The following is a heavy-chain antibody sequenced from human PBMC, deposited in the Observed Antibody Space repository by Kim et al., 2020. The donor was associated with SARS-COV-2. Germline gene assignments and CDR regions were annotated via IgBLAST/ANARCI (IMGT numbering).Heavy chain of an antibody. V-gene: IGHV3-7*05. J-gene: IGHJ4*02. CDR3: ARAIHYDSSGYLYYFDY. D-gene: IGHD3-22*01. CDR2: IKQDGSEK. Sequence: GGSLRLSCAASGFTFSSYWMSWVRQAPGKGLEWVANIKQDGSEKYYVDSVKGRFTISRDNAKNSLYLQMNSLRAEDTAVYYCARAIHYDSSGYLYYFDYWGQGTLVTVSS. CDR1: GFTFSSYW.